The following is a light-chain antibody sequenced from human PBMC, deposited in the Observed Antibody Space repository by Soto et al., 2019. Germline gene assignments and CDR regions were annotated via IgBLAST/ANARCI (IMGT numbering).Light chain of an antibody. J-gene: IGLJ2*01. Sequence: QSALTQPASVSGSPGQSITISCTGTSSDVGGYNYVSWYQQHPGKAPKLMIYDVSNRPSGVSNRFSVSKSGNTAALTISGLQAEDEAEAYCSSYTSSSTLVVFGGGTKVTVL. V-gene: IGLV2-14*01. CDR3: SSYTSSSTLVV. CDR1: SSDVGGYNY. CDR2: DVS.